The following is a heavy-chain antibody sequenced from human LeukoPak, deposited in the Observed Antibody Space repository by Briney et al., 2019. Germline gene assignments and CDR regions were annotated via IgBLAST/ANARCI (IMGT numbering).Heavy chain of an antibody. CDR3: ARSSHVLRFLEWFPTPRNWFDP. CDR2: IIPIFGTA. Sequence: SVKVSCKASGGTFSSYAISWVRQAPGQGLEWMGGIIPIFGTANYAQKFQGRVTMTRDTSTSTVYMELSSLRSEDTAVYYCARSSHVLRFLEWFPTPRNWFDPWGQGTLVTVSS. V-gene: IGHV1-69*05. J-gene: IGHJ5*02. D-gene: IGHD3-3*01. CDR1: GGTFSSYA.